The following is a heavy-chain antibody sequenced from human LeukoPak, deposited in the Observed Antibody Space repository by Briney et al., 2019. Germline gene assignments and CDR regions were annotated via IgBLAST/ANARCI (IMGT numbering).Heavy chain of an antibody. D-gene: IGHD3-22*01. CDR3: ARDSGPYYYDSSGYYY. J-gene: IGHJ4*02. CDR1: GFTFSSYS. Sequence: GGSLRLSCAASGFTFSSYSMNWVRQAPGKGLEWVSYISSSSSTIYYADSVKGRFTISRDNAKNSLYLQMNSLRAEDTAVYYCARDSGPYYYDSSGYYYWGQGTLVTVSS. CDR2: ISSSSSTI. V-gene: IGHV3-48*01.